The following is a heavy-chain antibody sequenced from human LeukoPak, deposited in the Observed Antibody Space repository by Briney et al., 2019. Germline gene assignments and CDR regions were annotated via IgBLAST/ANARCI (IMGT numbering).Heavy chain of an antibody. CDR3: ARGHSSSSPYFCNGMDV. Sequence: PSQTLTLTRSLSGASISSGGHWWTWIRQHPVKGLEWIGYIYYSGNTYYNPSLESRVSISVDTSANQFSLRLSSVTAADTAVYYCARGHSSSSPYFCNGMDVWGQGTTVTVSS. V-gene: IGHV4-31*03. CDR2: IYYSGNT. CDR1: GASISSGGHW. D-gene: IGHD6-6*01. J-gene: IGHJ6*02.